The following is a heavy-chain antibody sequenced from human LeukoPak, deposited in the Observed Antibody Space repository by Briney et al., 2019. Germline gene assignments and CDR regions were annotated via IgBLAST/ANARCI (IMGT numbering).Heavy chain of an antibody. CDR3: ARGLGASTGYYYYMDV. CDR2: INHSGST. Sequence: PSETLSLTCAVYGGSFSGYYWSWIRQPPGKGLEWIGEINHSGSTNYNPSLKSRVTISVDTSKNQFSLKLSSVTAADTAVYYCARGLGASTGYYYYMDVWGKGTTVTVSS. CDR1: GGSFSGYY. V-gene: IGHV4-34*01. J-gene: IGHJ6*03. D-gene: IGHD1-26*01.